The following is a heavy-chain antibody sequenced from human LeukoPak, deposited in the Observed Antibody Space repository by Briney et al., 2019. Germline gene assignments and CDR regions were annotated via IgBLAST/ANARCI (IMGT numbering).Heavy chain of an antibody. J-gene: IGHJ4*02. Sequence: GGSLRLSCAASGFTFSTYSMNWVRQAPGKGLEWVSYISGSGTTKYYGDSVKGRFTISRDNAKNSLYLQMNSLRDEDTAVYYCAKSATRTVNHIDYWGQGTLVIVSS. CDR2: ISGSGTTK. D-gene: IGHD1-14*01. CDR1: GFTFSTYS. CDR3: AKSATRTVNHIDY. V-gene: IGHV3-48*02.